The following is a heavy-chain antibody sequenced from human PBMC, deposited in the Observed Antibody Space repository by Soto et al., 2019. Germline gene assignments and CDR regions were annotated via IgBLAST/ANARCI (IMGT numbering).Heavy chain of an antibody. V-gene: IGHV3-30*04. CDR1: GFTFSSYA. CDR3: AKSSGHRAVAANFDY. J-gene: IGHJ4*02. Sequence: GGSLRLSCAASGFTFSSYAMHWVRQAPGKGLEWVAVITVNGGNIFYADSVKGRFTISRDNSKNTLYLQMNSLRAEDTALYYCAKSSGHRAVAANFDYWGQGTLVTVSS. D-gene: IGHD6-19*01. CDR2: ITVNGGNI.